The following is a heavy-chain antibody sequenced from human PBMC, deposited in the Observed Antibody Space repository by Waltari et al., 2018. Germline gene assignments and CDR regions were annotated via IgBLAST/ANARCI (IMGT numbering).Heavy chain of an antibody. V-gene: IGHV4-59*01. CDR1: GVSITGYY. Sequence: QVQLQESGPGLVKPSETLSLTCTVFGVSITGYYWSWIRQPPGKGLEWIGYSGNKYNPSLKSRVIISFDTSKNQFSLKVTSVTAADTAVYYCVRSYTVTTSPIAGYWGQGTLVTVSS. D-gene: IGHD4-17*01. J-gene: IGHJ4*02. CDR2: YSGN. CDR3: VRSYTVTTSPIAGY.